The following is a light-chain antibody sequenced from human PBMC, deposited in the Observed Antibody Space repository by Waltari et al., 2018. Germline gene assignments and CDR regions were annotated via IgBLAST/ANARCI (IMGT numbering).Light chain of an antibody. J-gene: IGLJ3*02. V-gene: IGLV1-51*02. CDR3: GTWDSSLGVWV. CDR2: ETD. Sequence: QSVLTQPPSVSAAPGQTVTIPCSGRPSTIAGNDVFLYQQLPGTAPKLRIYETDGRPAGTPDRFSGSKSGTTATLGITGLQTGDEADYYCGTWDSSLGVWVFGGGTRLTVL. CDR1: PSTIAGND.